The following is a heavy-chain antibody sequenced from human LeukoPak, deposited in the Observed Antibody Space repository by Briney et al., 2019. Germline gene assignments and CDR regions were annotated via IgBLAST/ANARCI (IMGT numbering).Heavy chain of an antibody. Sequence: GGSLRLSCVASGFTFSSYAMGWVRQAPGKGLEWVSAISAGGGSTYYADSVKGRFTISRDNSKNTVYLQMNSLRAEDTAVYYCAKSTFEVATMVDYWGQGTLVTVSS. D-gene: IGHD5-12*01. CDR1: GFTFSSYA. CDR3: AKSTFEVATMVDY. J-gene: IGHJ4*02. V-gene: IGHV3-23*01. CDR2: ISAGGGST.